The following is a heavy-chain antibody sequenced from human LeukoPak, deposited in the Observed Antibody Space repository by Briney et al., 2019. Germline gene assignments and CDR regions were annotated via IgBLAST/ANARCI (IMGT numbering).Heavy chain of an antibody. J-gene: IGHJ5*02. CDR2: ISSSGSTI. V-gene: IGHV3-11*01. Sequence: KPGGSLRLSCAASGFTFSDYYMSWIRQAPGKGLEWVSYISSSGSTIYYADSVKGRFTISRDNAKNSLYLQMYSLRAEDTAVYYCARNIPSSWSWGWFDPWGQGTLVTVSS. CDR3: ARNIPSSWSWGWFDP. D-gene: IGHD6-13*01. CDR1: GFTFSDYY.